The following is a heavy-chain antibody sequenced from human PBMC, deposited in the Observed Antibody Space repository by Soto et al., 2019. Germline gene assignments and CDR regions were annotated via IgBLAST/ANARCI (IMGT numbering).Heavy chain of an antibody. CDR2: IWYDGSNK. D-gene: IGHD2-2*01. Sequence: VQLVESGGGVVQPGRSLRLSCAASGFTFSSYGMHWVRQAPGKGLEWVAVIWYDGSNKYYADSVKGRFTISRDNSKNTLYLQMNSLRAEDTAVYYCAREVVLAPAASDGDNWFDPWGQGTLVTVSS. CDR3: AREVVLAPAASDGDNWFDP. V-gene: IGHV3-33*01. J-gene: IGHJ5*02. CDR1: GFTFSSYG.